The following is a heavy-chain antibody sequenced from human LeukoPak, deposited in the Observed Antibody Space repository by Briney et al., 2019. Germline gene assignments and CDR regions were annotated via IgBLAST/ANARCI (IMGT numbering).Heavy chain of an antibody. CDR3: ARVGAHDAFHI. J-gene: IGHJ3*02. CDR2: ISSNGGST. CDR1: GFTFSSYA. Sequence: HPGGSLRLSCAASGFTFSSYAMHWVRQAPGKGLEYVSAISSNGGSTYYANSVKGRFSISRDNSKNTLYLQMGSLRAEDMAVYYCARVGAHDAFHIWGQGTMVTVSS. D-gene: IGHD4/OR15-4a*01. V-gene: IGHV3-64*01.